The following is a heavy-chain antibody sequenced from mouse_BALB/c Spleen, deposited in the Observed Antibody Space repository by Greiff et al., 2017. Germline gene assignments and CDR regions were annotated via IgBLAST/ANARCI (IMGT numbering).Heavy chain of an antibody. Sequence: EVKLVESGGGLVKPGGSLKLSCAASGFTFSSYTMSWVRQTPEKRLEWVATISSGGGNTYYPDSVKGRFTISRDNAKNNLYLQMSSLRSEDTALYYCVSNWEFAMDYWGQGTSVTVSS. V-gene: IGHV5-9*03. CDR1: GFTFSSYT. D-gene: IGHD4-1*01. J-gene: IGHJ4*01. CDR2: ISSGGGNT. CDR3: VSNWEFAMDY.